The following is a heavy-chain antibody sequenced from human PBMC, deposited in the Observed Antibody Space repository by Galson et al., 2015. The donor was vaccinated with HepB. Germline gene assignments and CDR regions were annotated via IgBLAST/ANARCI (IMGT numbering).Heavy chain of an antibody. D-gene: IGHD1-26*01. CDR2: IYYSGST. J-gene: IGHJ4*02. V-gene: IGHV4-30-4*07. CDR1: GGSISSGGYS. Sequence: TLSLTCAVSGGSISSGGYSWSWIRQPPGKGLEWIGYIYYSGSTYYNPSLKSRVTISVDTSKNQFSLKLSSVTAADTAVYYCASSSGGSYYGAIFDYWGQGTLVTVSS. CDR3: ASSSGGSYYGAIFDY.